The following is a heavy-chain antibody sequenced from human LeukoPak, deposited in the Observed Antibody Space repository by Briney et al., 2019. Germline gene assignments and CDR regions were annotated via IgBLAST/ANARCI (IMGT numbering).Heavy chain of an antibody. CDR1: GFSPSTSGVG. CDR2: IYWNDDK. J-gene: IGHJ4*02. V-gene: IGHV2-5*01. CDR3: AHRRGYYDSSGYDYFDY. Sequence: ESGPTLVKPTQTLTLTCTFSGFSPSTSGVGVGWIRQPPGKALEWLALIYWNDDKRYSPSLKSRLTITKDTSKNQVVLTMTNMDPVDTATYYCAHRRGYYDSSGYDYFDYWGQGTLVTVSS. D-gene: IGHD3-22*01.